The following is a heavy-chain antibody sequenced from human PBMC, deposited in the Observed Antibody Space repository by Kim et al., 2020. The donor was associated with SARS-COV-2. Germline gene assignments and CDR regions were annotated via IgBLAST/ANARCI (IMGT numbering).Heavy chain of an antibody. J-gene: IGHJ4*02. D-gene: IGHD2-21*01. Sequence: QKFQGRVTITADKSTSTAYMELSSLRSEDTAVYYCARDDPAGEGDNCGYWGQGTLVTVSS. CDR3: ARDDPAGEGDNCGY. V-gene: IGHV1-69*04.